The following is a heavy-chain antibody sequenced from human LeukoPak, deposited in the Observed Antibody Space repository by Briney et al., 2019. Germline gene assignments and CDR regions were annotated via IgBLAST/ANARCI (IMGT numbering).Heavy chain of an antibody. J-gene: IGHJ4*02. CDR3: AHNGDLHDYHKAFDY. CDR1: GFSLSTTGVG. Sequence: ESGPTLVKPTQPLTLTCTFSGFSLSTTGVGVGWIRQPPGKALEWLALIYWDDDKRYSPSLESRRTITTDTSKNQVVHTMTNMDPVDTATYYCAHNGDLHDYHKAFDYWGQGTLVTVSS. CDR2: IYWDDDK. D-gene: IGHD4-11*01. V-gene: IGHV2-5*02.